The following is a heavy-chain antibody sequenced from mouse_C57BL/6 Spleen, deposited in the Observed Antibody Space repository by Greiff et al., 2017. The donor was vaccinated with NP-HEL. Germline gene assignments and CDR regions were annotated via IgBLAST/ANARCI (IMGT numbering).Heavy chain of an antibody. J-gene: IGHJ4*01. V-gene: IGHV2-2*01. D-gene: IGHD2-4*01. CDR1: GFSLTSYG. CDR3: ARNHPPSCDYGAMDY. Sequence: VQLVESGPGLVQPSQSLSITCTVSGFSLTSYGVHWVRQSPGKGLEWLGVIWSGGSTDYNAAFISRLSISKDNSKSQVFFKMNSLQADDTAIYYCARNHPPSCDYGAMDYWGQGTSVTVSS. CDR2: IWSGGST.